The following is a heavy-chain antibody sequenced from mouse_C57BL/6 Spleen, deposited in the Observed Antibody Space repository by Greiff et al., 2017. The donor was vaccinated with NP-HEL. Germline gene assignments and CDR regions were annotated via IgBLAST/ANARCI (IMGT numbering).Heavy chain of an antibody. D-gene: IGHD3-1*01. CDR1: GFNIKDDY. Sequence: VQLQQSGAELVRPGASVKLSCTASGFNIKDDYTHWVKQRPEQGLEWIGWIDPENGDTEYASKFQGKATITADTSSNTAYLQLSSLTSEDTAVYYCTTVGGVDYWGQGTTLTVSS. J-gene: IGHJ2*01. CDR3: TTVGGVDY. CDR2: IDPENGDT. V-gene: IGHV14-4*01.